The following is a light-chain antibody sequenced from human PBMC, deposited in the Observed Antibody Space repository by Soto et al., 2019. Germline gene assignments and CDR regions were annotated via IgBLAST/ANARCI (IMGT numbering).Light chain of an antibody. CDR2: GAS. J-gene: IGKJ3*01. V-gene: IGKV3-20*01. CDR3: QQYGNSPIFT. Sequence: EIVLTQSPGTLSCLQGKEPPSPVGPVRVFFNNYLAWHQQKPGQAPRLLIYGASSRASGIPDRFSGSGSGTDFTLTISRLEPEDFAVYYCQQYGNSPIFTFGPGTKVDIK. CDR1: RVFFNNY.